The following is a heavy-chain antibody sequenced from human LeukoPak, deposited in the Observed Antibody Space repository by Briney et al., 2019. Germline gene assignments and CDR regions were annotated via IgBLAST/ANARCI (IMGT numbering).Heavy chain of an antibody. V-gene: IGHV4-39*07. Sequence: SETLSLTRSVSGGSISSTTFYWGWIRQPPGNGLEWIRSVYYSGNTNYNASLQSRVTISVDTSTNQFSLKLSSVTAADTAVYYCAREGWYSRNTDAFDVWGQGTMVTVSS. CDR3: AREGWYSRNTDAFDV. CDR2: VYYSGNT. D-gene: IGHD6-13*01. CDR1: GGSISSTTFY. J-gene: IGHJ3*01.